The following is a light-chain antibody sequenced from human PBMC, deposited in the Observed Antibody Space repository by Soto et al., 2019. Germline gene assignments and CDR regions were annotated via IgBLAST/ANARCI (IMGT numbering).Light chain of an antibody. Sequence: QAVVTQPPSASGTPGQRVTISCSGSSSNIGRNTVNWYQHLPGTAPKLLIYSNNQRPSGVPDRFSGSKSGTSASLAISGLQSEDEADYYCAGWDDSLNGYVFGTGTKLTVL. CDR3: AGWDDSLNGYV. CDR1: SSNIGRNT. V-gene: IGLV1-44*01. CDR2: SNN. J-gene: IGLJ1*01.